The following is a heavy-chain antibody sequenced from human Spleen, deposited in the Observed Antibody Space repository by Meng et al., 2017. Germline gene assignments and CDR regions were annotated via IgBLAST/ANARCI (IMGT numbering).Heavy chain of an antibody. Sequence: GESLKISCAASGFTVSSNYMSWVRQAPGKGLEWVSVIYSGGSTYYADSVKGRFTISRDNAKNTLYLQMNSLRAEDTAVYYCARERYHVAFDIWGQGTMVTVSS. CDR1: GFTVSSNY. CDR3: ARERYHVAFDI. V-gene: IGHV3-53*01. CDR2: IYSGGST. J-gene: IGHJ3*02. D-gene: IGHD1-14*01.